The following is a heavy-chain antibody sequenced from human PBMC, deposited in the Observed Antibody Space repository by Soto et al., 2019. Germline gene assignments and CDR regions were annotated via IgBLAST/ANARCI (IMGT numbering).Heavy chain of an antibody. D-gene: IGHD1-26*01. CDR1: GFTFSRYG. CDR2: VYYDGTNK. J-gene: IGHJ4*02. Sequence: SLRLSCAASGFTFSRYGMHWVRQAPGKGLEWVALVYYDGTNKYYADSVKGRFTISRDNSKNRLYLQMTSLRAEDTAVYFCAREGAYSAFDYWGQGTLVTVSS. CDR3: AREGAYSAFDY. V-gene: IGHV3-33*01.